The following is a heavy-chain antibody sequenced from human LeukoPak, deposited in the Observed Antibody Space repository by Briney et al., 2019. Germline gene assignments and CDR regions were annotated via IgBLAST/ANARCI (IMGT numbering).Heavy chain of an antibody. CDR1: GFTFSSYG. CDR3: AKDKGPIAAAEYYFDY. V-gene: IGHV3-30*18. J-gene: IGHJ4*02. CDR2: ISYDGSNK. Sequence: VQPGRSLRLSCAASGFTFSSYGMHWVRQAPGKGLEWVAVISYDGSNKYYADSVKGRFTISRDNSKNTLYLQMNSLRAEDTAVYYCAKDKGPIAAAEYYFDYWGQGTLVTVSS. D-gene: IGHD6-13*01.